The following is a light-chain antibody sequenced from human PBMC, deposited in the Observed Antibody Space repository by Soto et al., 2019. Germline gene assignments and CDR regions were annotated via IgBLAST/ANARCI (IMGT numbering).Light chain of an antibody. J-gene: IGLJ3*02. Sequence: QSVLTQPASVSGSPGQSITMSCTGASSDIGGYNYVSWYRQHPGEATKLMIYEVTNRPSGVSNRFSGSKSGNTASLTISGLQAEDEDDYYCCSYTSSGTPVFGGGTKLTVL. CDR2: EVT. CDR3: CSYTSSGTPV. V-gene: IGLV2-14*01. CDR1: SSDIGGYNY.